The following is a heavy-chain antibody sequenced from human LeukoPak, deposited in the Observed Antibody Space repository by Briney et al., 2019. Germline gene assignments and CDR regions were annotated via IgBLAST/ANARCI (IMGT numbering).Heavy chain of an antibody. CDR2: INPNSGGT. V-gene: IGHV1-2*06. CDR3: ARERDY. J-gene: IGHJ4*02. Sequence: GAPVKVSCKASGGTFSSYAISWVRQAPGQGLEWMGRINPNSGGTNYAQKFQGRVTMTRDTSISTAYMELSRLRSDDTAVYYCARERDYWGQGTLVTVSS. CDR1: GGTFSSYA.